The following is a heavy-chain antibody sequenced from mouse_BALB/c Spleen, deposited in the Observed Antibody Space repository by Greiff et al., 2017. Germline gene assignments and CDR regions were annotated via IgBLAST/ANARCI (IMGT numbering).Heavy chain of an antibody. V-gene: IGHV5-6-3*01. D-gene: IGHD1-1*01. CDR1: GFTFSSYG. CDR3: ARDGDYYGTYFDY. J-gene: IGHJ2*01. Sequence: EVKLVESGGGLVQPGGSLKLSCAASGFTFSSYGMSWVRQTPDKRLELVATINSNGGSTYYPDSVKGRFTISRDNAKNTLYLQMSSLKSEDTAMYYCARDGDYYGTYFDYWGQGTTLTVSS. CDR2: INSNGGST.